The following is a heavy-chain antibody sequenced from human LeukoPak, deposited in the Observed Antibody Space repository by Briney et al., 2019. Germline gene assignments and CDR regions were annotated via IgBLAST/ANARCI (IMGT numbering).Heavy chain of an antibody. J-gene: IGHJ6*02. V-gene: IGHV4-59*12. CDR3: ARERGVENYYYYGMDV. Sequence: SSETLSLTCTVSGGSISSYYWSWIRQPPGKGLEWIGYIYYSGSTNYNPSLKSRVTISVDTSKNQFSLKLSSVTAADTAVYYCARERGVENYYYYGMDVWGQGTTVTVSS. CDR2: IYYSGST. CDR1: GGSISSYY. D-gene: IGHD3-3*01.